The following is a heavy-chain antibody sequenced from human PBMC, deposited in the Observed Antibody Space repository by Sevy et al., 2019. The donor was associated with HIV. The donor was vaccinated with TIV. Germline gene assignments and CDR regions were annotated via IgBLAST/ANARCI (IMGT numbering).Heavy chain of an antibody. CDR1: GASITSYS. CDR3: ACARRRPPVVDSNWYFDV. V-gene: IGHV4-59*12. CDR2: VYHSGTT. D-gene: IGHD3-22*01. J-gene: IGHJ2*01. Sequence: SETLSLSCAVSGASITSYSWNWIRQSPGKGLEWIAYVYHSGTTSYNPSLKSRVSTSLDTSREQVSLTLYSVTAADSAVDYCACARRRPPVVDSNWYFDVWGRGILVTVSS.